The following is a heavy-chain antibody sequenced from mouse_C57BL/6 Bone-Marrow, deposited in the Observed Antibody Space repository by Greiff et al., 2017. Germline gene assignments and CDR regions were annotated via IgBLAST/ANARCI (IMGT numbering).Heavy chain of an antibody. Sequence: QVQLQQSGAELAKPGASVKLSCKASGYTFTSYWMHWVKQRPGQGLEWIGYINPSSGYTKYNQKFKGKATLTADKSSSTAYMQLSSLTYADSAVYDCARGRTYWGQGTLVTVSA. CDR2: INPSSGYT. J-gene: IGHJ3*01. CDR3: ARGRTY. V-gene: IGHV1-7*01. CDR1: GYTFTSYW.